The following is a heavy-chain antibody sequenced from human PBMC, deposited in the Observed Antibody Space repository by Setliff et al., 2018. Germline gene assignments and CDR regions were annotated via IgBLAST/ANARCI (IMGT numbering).Heavy chain of an antibody. J-gene: IGHJ4*02. CDR2: INHSGST. CDR3: ARGLRGRGYFDY. D-gene: IGHD4-17*01. CDR1: GGSFSGYY. V-gene: IGHV4-34*01. Sequence: SETLSLTCAVYGGSFSGYYWSWIRQPPGKGLEWIGEINHSGSTNYNPSLKSRVTISVDTSKNQFSLKLSSVTAADTAVYYCARGLRGRGYFDYWGQGALVTVSS.